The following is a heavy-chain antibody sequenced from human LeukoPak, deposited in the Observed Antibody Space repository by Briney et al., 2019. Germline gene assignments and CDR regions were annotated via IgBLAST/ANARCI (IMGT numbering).Heavy chain of an antibody. CDR2: IRRKASGETA. V-gene: IGHV3-49*03. CDR3: GRPILPTSDFDAFDI. Sequence: GGSLRLSCIASGFSLSDYAMSWFRQAPEKGLEWVGLIRRKASGETAEYAASVKGRFTISRDESRSIVYLQANSLKTEDTAVYFCGRPILPTSDFDAFDIWGQGTLVTVSS. D-gene: IGHD2-21*02. J-gene: IGHJ3*02. CDR1: GFSLSDYA.